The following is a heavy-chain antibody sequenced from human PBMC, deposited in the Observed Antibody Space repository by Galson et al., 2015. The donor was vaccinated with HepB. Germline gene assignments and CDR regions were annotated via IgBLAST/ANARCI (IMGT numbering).Heavy chain of an antibody. CDR2: ISSSSSYT. D-gene: IGHD4-23*01. Sequence: SLRLSCAASGFTFSDYYMSWIRQAPRKGLEWVSYISSSSSYTNYADSVKGRFTISRDNAKNSLYLQMNSLRAEDTAMYYCARDSPTVVTPGAFDIWGQGTMVTVSS. CDR1: GFTFSDYY. J-gene: IGHJ3*02. V-gene: IGHV3-11*06. CDR3: ARDSPTVVTPGAFDI.